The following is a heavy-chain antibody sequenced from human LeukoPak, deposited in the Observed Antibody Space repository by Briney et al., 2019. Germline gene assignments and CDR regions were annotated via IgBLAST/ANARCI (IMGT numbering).Heavy chain of an antibody. D-gene: IGHD3-10*01. CDR1: GDSVSSNSAA. CDR2: AYYRSKWYT. J-gene: IGHJ4*02. V-gene: IGHV6-1*01. CDR3: ARVFDQYYGFDY. Sequence: SQTLSLTCAVSGDSVSSNSAAWNWIRQSPSRGLEWLGRAYYRSKWYTDYAESVKSRIIINSDTSKNQFSLQLNSVTPEATAVYYCARVFDQYYGFDYWGQGTLVTVSS.